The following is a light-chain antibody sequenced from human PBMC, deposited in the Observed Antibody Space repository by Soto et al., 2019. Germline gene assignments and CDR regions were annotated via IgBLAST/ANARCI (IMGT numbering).Light chain of an antibody. CDR2: AAS. CDR1: QDVKNY. J-gene: IGKJ4*01. CDR3: QKHNSVPLT. V-gene: IGKV1-27*01. Sequence: DIQMTQSPSSLSASVGDRVTITCRASQDVKNYLSWYQQKPGKVPKLLIYAASTLQSEVPSRFSGSGSGTAFTLTINSLQPEDVGSYYCQKHNSVPLTFGGGTKVEIK.